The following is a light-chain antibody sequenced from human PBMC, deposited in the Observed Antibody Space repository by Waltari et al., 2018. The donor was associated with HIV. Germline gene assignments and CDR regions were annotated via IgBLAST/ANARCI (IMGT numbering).Light chain of an antibody. CDR1: QTITNNY. CDR2: GAS. V-gene: IGKV3-20*01. J-gene: IGKJ1*01. CDR3: QQFGSSPRT. Sequence: EIVLTQSPGTLSVSPGESATLSCRASQTITNNYLAWFQQKPGQAPRLLIYGASSRAPGVSDRFSGSGSGTDFTLTISRLEPEDFAVYYYQQFGSSPRTFGQGTKVALK.